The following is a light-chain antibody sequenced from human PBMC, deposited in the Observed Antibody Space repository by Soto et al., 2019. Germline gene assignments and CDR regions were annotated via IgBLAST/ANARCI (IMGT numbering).Light chain of an antibody. V-gene: IGKV3-20*01. Sequence: EIVLTQSPGTLSLSPGERATLSCRASQSVSSSYLAWYQKKPGQAPRLLIYGASSRATGIPDRFSGSGSGTDFTLTISRLEAEDFAVYYCQQYGRSPSTFGGGTKVEIK. CDR1: QSVSSSY. CDR3: QQYGRSPST. CDR2: GAS. J-gene: IGKJ4*01.